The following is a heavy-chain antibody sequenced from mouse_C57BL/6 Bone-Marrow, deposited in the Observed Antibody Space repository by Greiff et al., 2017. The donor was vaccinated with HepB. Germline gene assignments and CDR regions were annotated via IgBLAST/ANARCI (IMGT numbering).Heavy chain of an antibody. CDR1: GYTFTSYW. V-gene: IGHV1-69*01. CDR3: ARRGFITTVGAMDY. J-gene: IGHJ4*01. Sequence: QVQLQQPGAELVMPGASVKLSCKASGYTFTSYWMHWVKQRPGQGLEWIGEIDPSDSYTNYNQKFKGKSTLTVDKSSSTAYMQLSSLTSEDSAVYYCARRGFITTVGAMDYWGQGTSVTVSS. CDR2: IDPSDSYT. D-gene: IGHD1-1*01.